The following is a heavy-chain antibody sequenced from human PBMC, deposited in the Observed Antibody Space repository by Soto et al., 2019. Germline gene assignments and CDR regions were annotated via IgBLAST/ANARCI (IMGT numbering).Heavy chain of an antibody. CDR1: GFTFTNYG. V-gene: IGHV3-33*01. CDR2: IWYDGSNR. J-gene: IGHJ4*02. Sequence: QVQLVESGGGVVQPGRSLRLSCAASGFTFTNYGMHWVRQAPGKGLEWVAVIWYDGSNRFYADSVKGRFTISKDNSQNMLYLQMHSLTPEDTAVYYCTREPYGGSRYYFDSWGQGTLGTVSS. CDR3: TREPYGGSRYYFDS. D-gene: IGHD1-26*01.